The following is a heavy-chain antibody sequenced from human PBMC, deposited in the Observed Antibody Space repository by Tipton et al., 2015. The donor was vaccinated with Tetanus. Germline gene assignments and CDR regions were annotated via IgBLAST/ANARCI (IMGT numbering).Heavy chain of an antibody. D-gene: IGHD2-21*02. CDR1: GFSFSTYG. CDR3: ARVHTPGLLGRYPLDY. J-gene: IGHJ4*02. Sequence: QLVQSGGGVVQPGGSLRLSCAASGFSFSTYGIHWVRQAPGKGLEWVSSISGSSNYINYADSVKGRFTISRANAKNSLYLQMNSLRADDTGVYFCARVHTPGLLGRYPLDYWGQGTLVTVSS. CDR2: ISGSSNYI. V-gene: IGHV3-21*01.